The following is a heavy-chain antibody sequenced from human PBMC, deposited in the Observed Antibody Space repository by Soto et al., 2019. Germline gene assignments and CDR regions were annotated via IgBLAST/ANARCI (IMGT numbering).Heavy chain of an antibody. V-gene: IGHV3-15*01. D-gene: IGHD4-17*01. CDR3: TTALDYGGNPIAFDI. Sequence: EVQLVESGGGLVKPGGSLRLSCAASGFTFSNAWMSWVRQAPGKGLEWVDRIKSKTDGGTTDYAAPVKGRFTISRDDSKNTLYLQMNSLKTEDTAVYYCTTALDYGGNPIAFDIWGQGTMVTVSS. CDR1: GFTFSNAW. J-gene: IGHJ3*02. CDR2: IKSKTDGGTT.